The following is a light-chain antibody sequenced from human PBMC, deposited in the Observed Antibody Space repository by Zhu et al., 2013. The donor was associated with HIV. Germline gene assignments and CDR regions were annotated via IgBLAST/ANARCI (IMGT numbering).Light chain of an antibody. Sequence: EIVLTQSPGTLSLSPGERATLSCRASQSVSSSYLAWYQQKPGQAPRLLIYGASSRATGIPDRFSGSGSGTDFTLTISRLEPEDFAVYYCQHVNNNAAFGPGTKVDV. V-gene: IGKV3-20*01. CDR1: QSVSSSY. J-gene: IGKJ3*01. CDR3: QHVNNNAA. CDR2: GAS.